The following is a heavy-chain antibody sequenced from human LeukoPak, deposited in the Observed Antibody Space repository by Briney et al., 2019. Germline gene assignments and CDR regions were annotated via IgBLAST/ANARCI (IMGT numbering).Heavy chain of an antibody. CDR1: GGSVSSHIYY. D-gene: IGHD3-9*01. CDR3: ARHVWLQPFDY. CDR2: IYYSGST. J-gene: IGHJ4*02. Sequence: PSETLSLTCTVSGGSVSSHIYYWSWIRQPPGNGLEWIGYIYYSGSTNYNPSLKSRVTISVDTSKNQFSLKLSSVTAAGTAVYYCARHVWLQPFDYWGQGTLVTVSS. V-gene: IGHV4-61*01.